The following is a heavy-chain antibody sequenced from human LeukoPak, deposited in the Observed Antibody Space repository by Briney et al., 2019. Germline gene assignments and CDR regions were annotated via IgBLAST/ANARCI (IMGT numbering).Heavy chain of an antibody. V-gene: IGHV4-59*01. D-gene: IGHD3-10*01. J-gene: IGHJ4*02. Sequence: PSETLSLTCTVSGGSISSYYWSWIRQPPGKGLEWIGFIYYSGSTNYNPSLKSRVTISVHTSKNQFSLKLSSVTAADTAVYYCARQPVRGVPFDYWGQGTLVTVSS. CDR1: GGSISSYY. CDR3: ARQPVRGVPFDY. CDR2: IYYSGST.